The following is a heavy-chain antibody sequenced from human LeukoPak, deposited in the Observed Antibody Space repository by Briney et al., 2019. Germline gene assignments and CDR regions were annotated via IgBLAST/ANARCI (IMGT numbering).Heavy chain of an antibody. D-gene: IGHD1-26*01. CDR1: GYTLTNNY. V-gene: IGHV1-46*01. J-gene: IGHJ4*02. CDR2: INPSGGST. CDR3: ARVNRELLREISIDY. Sequence: APVKVSCKASGYTLTNNYMHWVRQSPGQGLEWMGIINPSGGSTRYAQKFQGRVTVTRDTSTSTVYMELSSLRSEDTAVYYCARVNRELLREISIDYWGQGTLVTVSS.